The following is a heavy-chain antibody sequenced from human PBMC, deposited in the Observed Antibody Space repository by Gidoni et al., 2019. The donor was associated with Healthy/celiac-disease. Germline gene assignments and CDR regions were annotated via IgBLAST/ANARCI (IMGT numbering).Heavy chain of an antibody. CDR2: INHSVST. Sequence: QVQLQQWGAGLLKPSETLSLTCAVYGGSFSGYYWSWIRQPPGKGLEWIGEINHSVSTNYNPSLKSRVTISVDTSKNQFSLKLSSVTAADTAVYYCARDIVVVPAAMGVGSLPAYYFDYWGQGTLVTVSS. CDR1: GGSFSGYY. D-gene: IGHD2-2*01. J-gene: IGHJ4*02. V-gene: IGHV4-34*01. CDR3: ARDIVVVPAAMGVGSLPAYYFDY.